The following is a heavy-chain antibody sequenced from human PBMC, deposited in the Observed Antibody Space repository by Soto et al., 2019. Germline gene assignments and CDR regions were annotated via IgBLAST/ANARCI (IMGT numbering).Heavy chain of an antibody. J-gene: IGHJ4*02. CDR2: IIPILGIA. V-gene: IGHV1-69*02. D-gene: IGHD6-19*01. CDR1: GGTFSSYT. Sequence: QVQLVQSGAEVKKPGSSVKVSCKASGGTFSSYTISWVRQAPGQGLEWMGRIIPILGIANYAQKFQGRVTITADKSTSTAYMELSSLRSEDTDVYYCARGGSGWYPGDYWGQGTLVTVSS. CDR3: ARGGSGWYPGDY.